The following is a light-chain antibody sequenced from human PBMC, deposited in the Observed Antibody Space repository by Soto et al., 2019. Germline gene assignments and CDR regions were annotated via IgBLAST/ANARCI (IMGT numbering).Light chain of an antibody. CDR3: HEYNTWPWT. CDR1: QSVNNY. Sequence: ETLMTQSPSTLSVSVGDRATLSCRASQSVNNYLAWYQQKLGQAPKLLIYGASTMATGVPSRFTGSGSGTEVILTITSLQSEDSAAYYCHEYNTWPWTFGQGTKVDIK. V-gene: IGKV3-15*01. J-gene: IGKJ1*01. CDR2: GAS.